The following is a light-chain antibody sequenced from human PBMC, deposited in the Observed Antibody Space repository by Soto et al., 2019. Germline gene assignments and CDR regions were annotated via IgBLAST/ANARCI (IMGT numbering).Light chain of an antibody. Sequence: EIVLTQSPGTLSLSPGERATLSCRASQSVSSSYLAWYQQKPGQAPRLLIYGASSRATGIPDRFSGSGSGTEFTLTISRLEPEDFAVYYCQQYGRSPPVTFGQGTRLEIK. CDR3: QQYGRSPPVT. J-gene: IGKJ5*01. CDR2: GAS. V-gene: IGKV3-20*01. CDR1: QSVSSSY.